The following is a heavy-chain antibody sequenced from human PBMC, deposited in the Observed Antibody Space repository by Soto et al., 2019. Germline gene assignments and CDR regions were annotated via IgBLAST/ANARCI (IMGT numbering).Heavy chain of an antibody. CDR3: ARANAETLYFVSVYPYAFDY. D-gene: IGHD3-3*01. V-gene: IGHV3-21*01. CDR1: GFIFSTYG. Sequence: PGGSLRLSCSVSGFIFSTYGMNWVRQSPGKGLEWVSSISSSRSYIYYADSVRGRFTISRDNAKELLFLQMNSLRAEDTAVYYCARANAETLYFVSVYPYAFDYWVPRTQGTVYS. J-gene: IGHJ4*02. CDR2: ISSSRSYI.